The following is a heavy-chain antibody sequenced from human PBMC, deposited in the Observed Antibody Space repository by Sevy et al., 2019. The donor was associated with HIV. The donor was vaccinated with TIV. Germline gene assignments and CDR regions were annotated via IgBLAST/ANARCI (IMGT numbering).Heavy chain of an antibody. Sequence: SETLSLTYTVSGGSISSSSYYWGWIRQPPGKGLEWIGSIYYSGSTYYNPSLKSRVTISVDTSKNQFSLKLSSVTAADTAVYYCARRKGGYYDSSGTFDYWGQGTLVTVSS. CDR2: IYYSGST. D-gene: IGHD3-22*01. CDR1: GGSISSSSYY. CDR3: ARRKGGYYDSSGTFDY. J-gene: IGHJ4*02. V-gene: IGHV4-39*01.